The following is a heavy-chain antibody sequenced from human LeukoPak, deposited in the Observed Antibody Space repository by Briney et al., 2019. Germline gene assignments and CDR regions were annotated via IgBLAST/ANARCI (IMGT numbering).Heavy chain of an antibody. J-gene: IGHJ4*02. V-gene: IGHV1-2*04. CDR2: INPNSGGI. Sequence: ASVQVSCQASGYTYTGYYMHWVRQAPGQGLEWMGWINPNSGGINYAQKFQGWVTMTRDTSISTAYMELSWLRSDDTAVYYCARGYYYPSLSDYWGQGTLVTVSS. D-gene: IGHD3-10*01. CDR3: ARGYYYPSLSDY. CDR1: GYTYTGYY.